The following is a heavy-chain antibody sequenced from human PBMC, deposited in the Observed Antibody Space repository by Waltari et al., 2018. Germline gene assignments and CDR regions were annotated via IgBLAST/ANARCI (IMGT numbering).Heavy chain of an antibody. CDR3: AIGIAAAGSSLY. Sequence: QLQLQESGPGLVKPSETLSLTCTVAGGSISSSSYYWGWIRQPPGKGLEWIWSIYYIGSTYYNPSLKSRVTISVDTSKNQFSLKLSSVTAADTAVYYCAIGIAAAGSSLYWGQGTLVTVSS. CDR1: GGSISSSSYY. CDR2: IYYIGST. V-gene: IGHV4-39*01. D-gene: IGHD6-13*01. J-gene: IGHJ4*02.